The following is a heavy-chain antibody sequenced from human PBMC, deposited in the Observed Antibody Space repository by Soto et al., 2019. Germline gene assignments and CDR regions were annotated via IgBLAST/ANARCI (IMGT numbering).Heavy chain of an antibody. V-gene: IGHV4-31*03. CDR1: GGSISSGDYY. CDR3: ATMVLHLGELSRNWFDP. CDR2: ISYSGRT. Sequence: QVQLQESGPGLVKPSQTLSLTCTLSGGSISSGDYYWSWIRHPPGKGLEWIGNISYSGRTNYTPSLKSRLNISLDTSNNHFFLKLTSVTAADTAVYYCATMVLHLGELSRNWFDPWGQGTLVTVSS. J-gene: IGHJ5*02. D-gene: IGHD3-16*02.